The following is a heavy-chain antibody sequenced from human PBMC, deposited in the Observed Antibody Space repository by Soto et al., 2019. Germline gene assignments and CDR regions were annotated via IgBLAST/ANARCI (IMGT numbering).Heavy chain of an antibody. CDR1: GFTFSSYA. Sequence: VQLLESGGGLVQPGGSLRLSCAASGFTFSSYAMSWVRQAPGKGLEWVSAVSVSGGNTYYADSVKGRFTISRDNSKNTLYLQMKSQRAADTAVYYCAKAGYCDGDCYSGASFYWYLDLWGRGTLVTVSS. D-gene: IGHD2-21*02. J-gene: IGHJ2*01. CDR2: VSVSGGNT. V-gene: IGHV3-23*01. CDR3: AKAGYCDGDCYSGASFYWYLDL.